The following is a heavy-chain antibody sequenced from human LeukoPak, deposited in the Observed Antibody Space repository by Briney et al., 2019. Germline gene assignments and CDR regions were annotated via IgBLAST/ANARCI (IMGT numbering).Heavy chain of an antibody. Sequence: SETLSLTCNVSGGSISNSYWSWIRQPPGKGLEWIGYIYYSGTTNYNPSLKSRVTISVDTSKHQFSLLVNTVTAADTAVDYCARTAATYYDILTGYYGKFDPWGQGTPVTVS. CDR1: GGSISNSY. CDR3: ARTAATYYDILTGYYGKFDP. D-gene: IGHD3-9*01. J-gene: IGHJ5*02. V-gene: IGHV4-59*01. CDR2: IYYSGTT.